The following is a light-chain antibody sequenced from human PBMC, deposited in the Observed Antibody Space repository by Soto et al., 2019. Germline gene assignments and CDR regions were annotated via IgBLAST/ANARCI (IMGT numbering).Light chain of an antibody. CDR1: QSVSSSY. CDR2: GSS. Sequence: EIVLTQSPGTLSLSPGERATLSCRASQSVSSSYLAWYQQKPGQAPRLLIYGSSTRAPGTPDRFTASGSGTDFTLTISRLEAEDFAVYFCQRYGRSQWTFGQGTKVDIK. CDR3: QRYGRSQWT. V-gene: IGKV3-20*01. J-gene: IGKJ1*01.